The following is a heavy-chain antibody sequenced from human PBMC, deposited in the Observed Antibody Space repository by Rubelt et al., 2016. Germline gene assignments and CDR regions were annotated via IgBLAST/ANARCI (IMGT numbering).Heavy chain of an antibody. Sequence: QVTLRESGPALAKPTQTLTLTCTFSGFSLSASRVCVNWIRQPPGKALEWLARIDWDDDKYYNTSLKTRLTITRDTSKDQVILTLTNMEPVDTATDDCARITDGGYYYFDFWGRGTLVTVSS. J-gene: IGHJ4*02. CDR3: ARITDGGYYYFDF. CDR1: GFSLSASRVC. D-gene: IGHD5-12*01. CDR2: IDWDDDK. V-gene: IGHV2-70*15.